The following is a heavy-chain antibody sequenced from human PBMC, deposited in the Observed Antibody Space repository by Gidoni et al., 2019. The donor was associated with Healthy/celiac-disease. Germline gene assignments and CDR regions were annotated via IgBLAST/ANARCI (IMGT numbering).Heavy chain of an antibody. Sequence: QVQLVQSGAEVKKPGASVKVSCKASGYTFTSYGISWVRQAPGQGLEWMGWISAYNGNTNYAQKLQGRVTMTTDTSTSTAYMELRSLRSDDTAVYYCARDFGTYYDDSSGYFVSDYWGQGTLVTVSS. CDR2: ISAYNGNT. CDR3: ARDFGTYYDDSSGYFVSDY. CDR1: GYTFTSYG. V-gene: IGHV1-18*01. D-gene: IGHD3-22*01. J-gene: IGHJ4*02.